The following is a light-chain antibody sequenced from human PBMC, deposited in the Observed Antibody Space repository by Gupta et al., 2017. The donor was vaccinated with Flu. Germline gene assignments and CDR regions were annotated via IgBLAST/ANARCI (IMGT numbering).Light chain of an antibody. J-gene: IGLJ3*02. CDR3: SSYTTSSTPVV. CDR2: EVS. Sequence: QAALTQPASVSGSPGQTITISCTGTSTDVVGYNYVSWYQQHPGQAPNLSIYEVSNRPSGVLKRFSGCKSGNTASPTASVAQAEDEADYCGSSYTTSSTPVVFGGGTKLTVL. CDR1: STDVVGYNY. V-gene: IGLV2-14*01.